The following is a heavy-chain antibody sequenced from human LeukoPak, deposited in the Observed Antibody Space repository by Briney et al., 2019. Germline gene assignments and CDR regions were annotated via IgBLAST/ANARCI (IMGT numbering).Heavy chain of an antibody. CDR3: AKDPVGPRSIVGATKIYYYYYYGMDV. CDR2: ISYDGSSQ. Sequence: PGRSLRLSCAASGFTFSSYGMHWVRQAPGKGLEWVAGISYDGSSQKYADSVKGWFTISRDNSKNTLYLQMNSLRAEDTAVYYCAKDPVGPRSIVGATKIYYYYYYGMDVWGQGTTVTVSS. D-gene: IGHD1-26*01. J-gene: IGHJ6*02. CDR1: GFTFSSYG. V-gene: IGHV3-30*04.